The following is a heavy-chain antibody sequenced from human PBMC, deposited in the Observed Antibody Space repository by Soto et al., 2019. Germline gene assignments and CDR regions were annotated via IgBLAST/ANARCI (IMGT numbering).Heavy chain of an antibody. D-gene: IGHD6-13*01. Sequence: ASVKLSCKACGYTFTSYDINWVRQATRQGLEWMGWMNPNSGNTGYAQKFQGRVTMTRNTSISTAYMELSSLRSEDTAVYYCARHSGSSWYRYYYYYYMDVWGKGTTLTVSS. J-gene: IGHJ6*03. V-gene: IGHV1-8*01. CDR2: MNPNSGNT. CDR3: ARHSGSSWYRYYYYYYMDV. CDR1: GYTFTSYD.